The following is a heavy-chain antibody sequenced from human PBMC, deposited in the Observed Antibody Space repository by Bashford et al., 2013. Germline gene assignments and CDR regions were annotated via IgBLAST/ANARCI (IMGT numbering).Heavy chain of an antibody. J-gene: IGHJ2*01. Sequence: WVRQAPGQGLEWMGWINPNRGDTNYAQNFQGRVSMTRDTSISTAYLELSRLRSDDTAVYYCAKDYCAGDCASFFDLWGRGTRGHRLL. V-gene: IGHV1-2*02. CDR3: AKDYCAGDCASFFDL. D-gene: IGHD2-21*02. CDR2: INPNRGDT.